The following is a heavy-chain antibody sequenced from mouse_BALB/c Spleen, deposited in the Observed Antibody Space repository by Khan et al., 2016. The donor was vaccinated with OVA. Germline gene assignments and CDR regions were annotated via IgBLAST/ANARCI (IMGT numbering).Heavy chain of an antibody. CDR1: GDSITSGY. Sequence: EVQLQESGPSLVKPSQTLSLTCSVTGDSITSGYWNWIRKFPGNKLEYMGYIIYTGITYYNPSLKSRISITLHTSKNQYYLQLSSVTDEDKATYYGARATYRYAFVYWGQGTLVTVSS. J-gene: IGHJ3*01. CDR2: IIYTGIT. D-gene: IGHD2-14*01. V-gene: IGHV3-8*02. CDR3: ARATYRYAFVY.